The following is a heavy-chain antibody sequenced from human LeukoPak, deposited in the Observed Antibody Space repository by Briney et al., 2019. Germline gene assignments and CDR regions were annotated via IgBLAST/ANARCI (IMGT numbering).Heavy chain of an antibody. CDR1: GGSISSGDYY. CDR3: ASSIAVVPAAIRR. J-gene: IGHJ4*02. D-gene: IGHD2-2*02. Sequence: SQTLSLTCTVSGGSISSGDYYWSWIRQPPGKGLEWIGYIYYSGSTYYNPSLKSRVTISVDTSKNQFSLKLSSVTAADTAVYYCASSIAVVPAAIRRWGQGTLVTVSS. V-gene: IGHV4-30-4*08. CDR2: IYYSGST.